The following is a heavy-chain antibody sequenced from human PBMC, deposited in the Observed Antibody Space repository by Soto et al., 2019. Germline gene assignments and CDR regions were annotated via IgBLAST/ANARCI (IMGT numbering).Heavy chain of an antibody. CDR1: SCSISSGDYY. CDR2: IYYSGST. J-gene: IGHJ4*02. Sequence: TMSLTCTVSSCSISSGDYYWSWLRQPPGKGLEWIGYIYYSGSTYYNPSLKSRVTISVDTSKNQFSLKLSSVTAADTAVYYCARDDIDYGIFDYWGQGTLVTVSA. CDR3: ARDDIDYGIFDY. V-gene: IGHV4-30-4*01. D-gene: IGHD4-17*01.